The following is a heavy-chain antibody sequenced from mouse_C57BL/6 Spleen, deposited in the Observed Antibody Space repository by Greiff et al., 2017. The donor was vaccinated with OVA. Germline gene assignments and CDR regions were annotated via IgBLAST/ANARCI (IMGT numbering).Heavy chain of an antibody. CDR2: IWRGGST. J-gene: IGHJ1*03. D-gene: IGHD1-1*01. V-gene: IGHV2-5*01. Sequence: QVQLKESGPGLVQPSQRLSITCTVSGFSLTSYGVHWVRQSPGKGLEWLGVIWRGGSTDYNAAFMSRLSITKDNSKSQVFFKMNSLQADDTAIYYCAKNYDTTVPYWYFDVWGTGTTVTVSS. CDR1: GFSLTSYG. CDR3: AKNYDTTVPYWYFDV.